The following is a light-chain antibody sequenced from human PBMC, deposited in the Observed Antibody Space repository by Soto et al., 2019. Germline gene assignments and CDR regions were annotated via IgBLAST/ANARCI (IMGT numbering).Light chain of an antibody. CDR1: QNINSN. CDR3: QQYNNWGT. J-gene: IGKJ1*01. V-gene: IGKV3-15*01. CDR2: DAS. Sequence: EMVMTQSPATLSVSPGERATLSCRASQNINSNLAWYQQKPGQAPRLLIYDASTRATGIPARFSGSGSGTEFTLTISSLQSEDFAVYYCQQYNNWGTFGQGTKVKIK.